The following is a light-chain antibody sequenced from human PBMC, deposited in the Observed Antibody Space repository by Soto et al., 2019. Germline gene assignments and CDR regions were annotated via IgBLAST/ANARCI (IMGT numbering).Light chain of an antibody. V-gene: IGLV1-44*01. CDR3: CSYAGSYTL. CDR1: SSNIGDNP. Sequence: QSVLTQPPSASGTPGQRITISCSGSSSNIGDNPVNWYQQLPGAAPKLLIYINDQRPSGVPDRFSGSKSGNTASLTISGLQAEDEADYYCCSYAGSYTLFGGGTKVTVL. J-gene: IGLJ2*01. CDR2: IND.